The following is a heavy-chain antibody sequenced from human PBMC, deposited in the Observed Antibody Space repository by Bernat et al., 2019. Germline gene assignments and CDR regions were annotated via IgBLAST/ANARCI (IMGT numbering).Heavy chain of an antibody. J-gene: IGHJ4*02. D-gene: IGHD3-9*01. Sequence: QVQLVQSGAEVKKPGSSVKVSCKASGGTFSSYTISWVRQAPGQGLEWMGRIIPILGIANYAQKFQGRVTITADKSTSTAYMELSSLRSEDTAVYYCARVGRDYDIVTGLDYWGQGTLVTVSS. CDR1: GGTFSSYT. V-gene: IGHV1-69*02. CDR2: IIPILGIA. CDR3: ARVGRDYDIVTGLDY.